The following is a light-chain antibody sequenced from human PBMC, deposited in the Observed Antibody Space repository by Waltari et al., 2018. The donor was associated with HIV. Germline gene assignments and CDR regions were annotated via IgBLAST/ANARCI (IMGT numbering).Light chain of an antibody. CDR2: YDN. CDR1: NIGRRS. J-gene: IGLJ2*01. Sequence: YMLTQPPSVSVAPGETARITCAGDNIGRRSVQWYQQKAGQAPVLVIYYDNDRPSGIPERFSGSNSDNTATLTISRVEARDEADYYCQVWDGDSNHVVFGGGTKLTVL. V-gene: IGLV3-21*04. CDR3: QVWDGDSNHVV.